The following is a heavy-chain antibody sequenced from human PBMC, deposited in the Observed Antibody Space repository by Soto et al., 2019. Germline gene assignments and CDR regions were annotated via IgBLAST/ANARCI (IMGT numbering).Heavy chain of an antibody. D-gene: IGHD3-9*01. CDR2: IYSGGST. CDR1: GFTVSSNY. J-gene: IGHJ4*02. Sequence: EVQLVESGGGLIQPGGSLRLSCAASGFTVSSNYMSWVRQAPGKGLEWVSVIYSGGSTYYADSVKGRFTISRDNSKNTLYLQMNSLRAEDTAVYYCAREKGVLRYFDWSPTLDYWGQGTLVTVSS. CDR3: AREKGVLRYFDWSPTLDY. V-gene: IGHV3-53*01.